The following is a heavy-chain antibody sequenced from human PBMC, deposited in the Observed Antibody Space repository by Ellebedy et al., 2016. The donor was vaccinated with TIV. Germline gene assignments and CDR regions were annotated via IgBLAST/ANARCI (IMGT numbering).Heavy chain of an antibody. D-gene: IGHD6-19*01. CDR3: ARVVRQWHNRGYVQH. Sequence: GESLKISCAASGFTFSSYGMHWVRQAPGKGLEWVAFIRYDGSNKYYTDSVKGRFTISRDNSKNTLYLQMNSLRGEDTAVYYCARVVRQWHNRGYVQHWGQGTLVTVSS. J-gene: IGHJ1*01. V-gene: IGHV3-30*02. CDR2: IRYDGSNK. CDR1: GFTFSSYG.